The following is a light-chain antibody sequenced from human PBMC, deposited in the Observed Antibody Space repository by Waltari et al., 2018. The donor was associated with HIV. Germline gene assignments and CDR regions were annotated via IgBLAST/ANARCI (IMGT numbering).Light chain of an antibody. CDR3: QQSYSSPGT. CDR1: QHISSN. Sequence: DLQMSQSPSSLSASVGDRVTITCRASQHISSNLNWYQQKPGKAPKLLIYAASSLESGVPSRFSGGGSGTEFTLTISSLQYEDFATYHCQQSYSSPGTFGQGTKVEI. J-gene: IGKJ1*01. CDR2: AAS. V-gene: IGKV1-39*01.